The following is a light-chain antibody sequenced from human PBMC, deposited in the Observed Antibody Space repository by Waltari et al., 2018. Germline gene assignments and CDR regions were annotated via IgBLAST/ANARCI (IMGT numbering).Light chain of an antibody. CDR1: QSISSW. Sequence: DLQMTQSPSTLSASVGDRVTITCRASQSISSWLDWYQQKTGKAPKLLIYKASNLESGVPSRFSGGGSGTEFTLTINSLQPDDFATYYCQHYDSYSATFGRGTKVEIK. J-gene: IGKJ4*02. CDR3: QHYDSYSAT. V-gene: IGKV1-5*03. CDR2: KAS.